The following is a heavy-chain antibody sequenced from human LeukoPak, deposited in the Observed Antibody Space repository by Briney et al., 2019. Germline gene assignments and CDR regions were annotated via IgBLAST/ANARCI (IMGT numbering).Heavy chain of an antibody. V-gene: IGHV1-46*01. CDR3: ARGRSIAVAGTISFDH. D-gene: IGHD6-19*01. CDR1: GYTFTIYY. Sequence: ASVTVSCKASGYTFTIYYMHWVRQAPGQGLEWMGVINPSGGSTSYAQKFQGRGTMTRDTSTSTVHMELSSLTSEDTAVYYCARGRSIAVAGTISFDHWGQGTLVTVSS. J-gene: IGHJ4*02. CDR2: INPSGGST.